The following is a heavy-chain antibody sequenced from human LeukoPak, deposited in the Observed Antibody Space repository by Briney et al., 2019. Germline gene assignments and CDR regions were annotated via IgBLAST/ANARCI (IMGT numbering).Heavy chain of an antibody. Sequence: GGSLRLSCAASGFTFSSYAMSWVRQAPGKGLEWVSAISGSGGSTYYADSVKGRFTISRDNSKNTLYLQMNSLRAEDTAVYYCAKATWFGESTETPIGYWGQGTLVTVSS. CDR3: AKATWFGESTETPIGY. CDR1: GFTFSSYA. J-gene: IGHJ4*02. D-gene: IGHD3-10*01. CDR2: ISGSGGST. V-gene: IGHV3-23*01.